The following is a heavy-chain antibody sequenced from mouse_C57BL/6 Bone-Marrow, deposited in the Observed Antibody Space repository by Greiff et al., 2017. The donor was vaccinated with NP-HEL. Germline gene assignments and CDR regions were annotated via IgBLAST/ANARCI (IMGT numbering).Heavy chain of an antibody. CDR2: IDPSDSYT. J-gene: IGHJ4*01. CDR1: GYTFTSYW. CDR3: ARSPYGDY. Sequence: QVQLQQPGAELVRPGTSVKLSCKASGYTFTSYWMHWVKQRPGQGLEWIGVIDPSDSYTNYNQKFKSKATLTVDTSSSTAYMQLSSLTSEDSAVYYCARSPYGDYWGQGTSVTVSS. V-gene: IGHV1-59*01. D-gene: IGHD1-1*02.